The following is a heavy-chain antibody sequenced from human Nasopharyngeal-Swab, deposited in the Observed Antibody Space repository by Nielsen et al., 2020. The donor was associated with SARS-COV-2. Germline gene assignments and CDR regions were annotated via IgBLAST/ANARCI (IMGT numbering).Heavy chain of an antibody. J-gene: IGHJ6*02. CDR1: GYTFTRYD. CDR2: MNPNSGNT. Sequence: ASVKVACKAYGYTFTRYDINWVRQATGQGLEWMGWMNPNSGNTGYAQKFQGRVTITRNTSISTAYMELSSLRSEDTAVYYCASACSSTSCSYYYYGMDVWGQGTTVTVSS. D-gene: IGHD2-2*01. CDR3: ASACSSTSCSYYYYGMDV. V-gene: IGHV1-8*01.